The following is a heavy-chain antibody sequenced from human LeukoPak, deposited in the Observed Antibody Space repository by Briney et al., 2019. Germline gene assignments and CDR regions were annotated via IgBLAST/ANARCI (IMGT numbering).Heavy chain of an antibody. J-gene: IGHJ4*02. CDR1: GYTFTGYY. CDR3: ARDSLDYDSSGYYPN. Sequence: ASVNVSCKASGYTFTGYYMHWVRQAPGQGLEWMGWINPNSGGTNYAQKFQGRVTMTRDTSISTAYMELSRLRSDDTAVYYCARDSLDYDSSGYYPNWGQGTLVTVSS. CDR2: INPNSGGT. V-gene: IGHV1-2*02. D-gene: IGHD3-22*01.